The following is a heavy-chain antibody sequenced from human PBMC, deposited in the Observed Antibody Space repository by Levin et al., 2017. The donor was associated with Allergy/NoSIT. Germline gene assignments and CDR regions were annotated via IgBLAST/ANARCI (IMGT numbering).Heavy chain of an antibody. Sequence: GESLKISCAASGFTFSSYAMNWVRQGPGKGLEWVSGISGSGGNTYYADSVKGRFTISRDNSENTLYLQMNSLRAEDTAVYYCAKGGGWGSYYSDYWGQGTLVTVSS. CDR3: AKGGGWGSYYSDY. J-gene: IGHJ4*02. CDR1: GFTFSSYA. D-gene: IGHD3-10*01. CDR2: ISGSGGNT. V-gene: IGHV3-23*01.